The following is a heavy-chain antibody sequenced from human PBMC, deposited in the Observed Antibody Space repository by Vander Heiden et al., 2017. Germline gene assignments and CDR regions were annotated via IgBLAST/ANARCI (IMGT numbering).Heavy chain of an antibody. D-gene: IGHD3-22*01. CDR3: VRGPKFYSDSGADVPFDY. Sequence: QVQLQESGPGLVKPSQTLSLTCTVSGGSVTSGGYHWSWIRQHPGKGLEWIGYIHYSGSTYFNPSLKRRLSISLDTSKNQFSLNLTSVTAADTAVYYCVRGPKFYSDSGADVPFDYWGQGTLVTVS. CDR1: GGSVTSGGYH. J-gene: IGHJ4*02. V-gene: IGHV4-31*03. CDR2: IHYSGST.